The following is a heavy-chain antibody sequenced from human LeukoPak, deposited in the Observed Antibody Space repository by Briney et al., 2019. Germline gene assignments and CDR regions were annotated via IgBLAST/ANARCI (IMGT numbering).Heavy chain of an antibody. J-gene: IGHJ4*02. CDR1: GLTFSRYA. Sequence: GSLRLSCAASGLTFSRYAMSWVRQAPGKGLEWVSGVSTSGGSTYYADSVKGRFTISRDNSKNTLHLQMNSLRAEDTAIYYCAKPAYDSPRTDFDYWGQGTLVTVSS. D-gene: IGHD3-22*01. V-gene: IGHV3-23*01. CDR3: AKPAYDSPRTDFDY. CDR2: VSTSGGST.